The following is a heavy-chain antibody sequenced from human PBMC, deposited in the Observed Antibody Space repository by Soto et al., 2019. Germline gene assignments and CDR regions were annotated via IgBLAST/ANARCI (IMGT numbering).Heavy chain of an antibody. V-gene: IGHV4-34*01. D-gene: IGHD2-21*01. CDR3: ATLPPRIVVSLLPIPT. CDR2: INHSGST. J-gene: IGHJ5*02. CDR1: GGSFSGYY. Sequence: SETLSLTCAVYGGSFSGYYWTWIRQPPGTGLEWIGEINHSGSTNYNPSLKSRVTISVDTSKNQFSLKLTPVTAADTAVYYCATLPPRIVVSLLPIPTWGQGILVTVSS.